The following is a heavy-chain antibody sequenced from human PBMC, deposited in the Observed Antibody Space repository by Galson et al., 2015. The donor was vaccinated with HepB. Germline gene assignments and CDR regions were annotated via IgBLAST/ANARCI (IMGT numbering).Heavy chain of an antibody. J-gene: IGHJ3*02. Sequence: PALVKPTQTLTLTCTFSGFSLSTTGVGVGWIRQPPGRALEWLALIYWNDDKRYSPSLNSRLSITKDTSKNQVVLTMTNVDPVDTATYYCANRLRFLKWPPQEWDAFDIWGQGTMVTVSS. CDR1: GFSLSTTGVG. D-gene: IGHD3-3*01. V-gene: IGHV2-5*01. CDR3: ANRLRFLKWPPQEWDAFDI. CDR2: IYWNDDK.